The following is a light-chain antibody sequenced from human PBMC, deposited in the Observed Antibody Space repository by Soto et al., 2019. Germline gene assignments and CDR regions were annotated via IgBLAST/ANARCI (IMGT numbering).Light chain of an antibody. J-gene: IGLJ2*01. Sequence: QSALTQPASVSGSPGQSITISCTGTSSDVGGYNYVSWYQQHPGKAPKLMIYDVSNRPSGVSNRFSGSKSGNTASLTISGAQAEDEADYYCSSYTSSSRVFGGGTKLTVL. CDR1: SSDVGGYNY. CDR3: SSYTSSSRV. CDR2: DVS. V-gene: IGLV2-14*01.